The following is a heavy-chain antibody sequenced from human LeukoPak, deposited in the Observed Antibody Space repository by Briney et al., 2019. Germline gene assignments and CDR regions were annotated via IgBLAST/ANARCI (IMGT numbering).Heavy chain of an antibody. Sequence: ESLMISCEGSGYRFTSYWIGWVRQMPGKGLEGMGVIYPRDSDARYSPSFQGQVTISADKSINTAYLQWSSLKASDTAMYYCASRAALGTFGFDYFYYMDVWGKGTTVTVSS. CDR2: IYPRDSDA. D-gene: IGHD6-13*01. CDR3: ASRAALGTFGFDYFYYMDV. CDR1: GYRFTSYW. J-gene: IGHJ6*03. V-gene: IGHV5-51*01.